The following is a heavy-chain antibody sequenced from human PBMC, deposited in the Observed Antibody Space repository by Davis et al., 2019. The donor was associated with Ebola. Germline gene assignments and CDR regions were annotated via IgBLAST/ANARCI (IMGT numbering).Heavy chain of an antibody. CDR1: GFTFSSFG. CDR2: TSGSGGGT. Sequence: PGGSLRLSCAASGFTFSSFGMHWVRQAPGKGLECVSGTSGSGGGTYYSDSVRGRFTISRDSSKNTLYLQMNGLRVEDTAIYFCVKDTSNIWFDIWGQGTMVTVSS. CDR3: VKDTSNIWFDI. D-gene: IGHD1-26*01. V-gene: IGHV3-23*01. J-gene: IGHJ3*02.